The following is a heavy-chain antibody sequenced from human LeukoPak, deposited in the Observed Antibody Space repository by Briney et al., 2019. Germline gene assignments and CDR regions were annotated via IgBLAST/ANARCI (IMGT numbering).Heavy chain of an antibody. CDR2: ICGSGDTT. CDR3: AKGSSSSCYGNCHY. Sequence: GGSLRLSCAASGFTFSSYSMNWVRQAPGKGLEWVSSICGSGDTTYYADSVKGRFTISRDNSKNTLYMQMTSLRAEDTAVYYCAKGSSSSCYGNCHYWGQGTLVTVSS. V-gene: IGHV3-23*01. CDR1: GFTFSSYS. J-gene: IGHJ4*02. D-gene: IGHD6-13*01.